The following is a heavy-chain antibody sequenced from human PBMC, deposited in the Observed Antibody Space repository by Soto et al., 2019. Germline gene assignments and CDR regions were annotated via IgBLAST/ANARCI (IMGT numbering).Heavy chain of an antibody. D-gene: IGHD5-18*01. CDR1: GGSLSRYH. Sequence: SSETLSLTCTVSGGSLSRYHWSWIRQPPGKGLEWIGYIYYSGSTNYNPSLKSRVTISIDTSKNQFSLKLNSVTAADTAMYYCARAYSYGDNWFDPWGQGTLVTVS. CDR2: IYYSGST. J-gene: IGHJ5*02. CDR3: ARAYSYGDNWFDP. V-gene: IGHV4-59*01.